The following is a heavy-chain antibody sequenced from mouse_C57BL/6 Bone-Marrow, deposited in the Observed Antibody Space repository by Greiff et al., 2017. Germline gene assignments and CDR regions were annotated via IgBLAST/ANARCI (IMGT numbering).Heavy chain of an antibody. CDR1: GFNIKDDY. CDR2: IDPENGDT. J-gene: IGHJ3*01. D-gene: IGHD1-1*01. CDR3: SGISTVVATGAY. V-gene: IGHV14-4*01. Sequence: EVQRVESGAELVRPGASVKLSCTASGFNIKDDYMHWVKQRPEQGLEWIGWIDPENGDTEYASKFQGKATITADTSSNTAYLQLSSLTYEDTAVYDYSGISTVVATGAYWGQGTLVTVSA.